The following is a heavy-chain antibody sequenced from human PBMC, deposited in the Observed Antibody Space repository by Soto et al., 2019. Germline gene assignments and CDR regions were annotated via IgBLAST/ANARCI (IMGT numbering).Heavy chain of an antibody. CDR2: INYSGHT. CDR1: DGSFSGYY. V-gene: IGHV4-34*01. Sequence: QVQVQQWGAGLLKPSETLSLTCAVYDGSFSGYYWSWIRQPPGMGLEWVGEINYSGHTNCNPSLKSRVTISVDTSKNQFTLKLPSVTATDTAVYYCARVGYCGKDNWGQGTLVTVSS. J-gene: IGHJ4*02. CDR3: ARVGYCGKDN. D-gene: IGHD2-21*01.